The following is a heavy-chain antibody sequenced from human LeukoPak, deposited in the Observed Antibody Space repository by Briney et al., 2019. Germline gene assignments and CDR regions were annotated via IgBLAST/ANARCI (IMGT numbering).Heavy chain of an antibody. CDR1: GFTFSSYA. J-gene: IGHJ4*02. CDR2: ISGSGGRT. Sequence: ARGSLRLSCAASGFTFSSYAMNWVRQAPGKGLEWVSVISGSGGRTYYADSVKGRFTISRDNSKNTLYLQMNSLRAEDTAVYYCAKDYYDSSGYPSYLDYWGQGTLVTVST. CDR3: AKDYYDSSGYPSYLDY. V-gene: IGHV3-23*01. D-gene: IGHD3-22*01.